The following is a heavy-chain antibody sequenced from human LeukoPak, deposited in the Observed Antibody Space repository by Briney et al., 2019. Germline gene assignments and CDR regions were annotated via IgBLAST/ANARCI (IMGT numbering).Heavy chain of an antibody. J-gene: IGHJ4*02. V-gene: IGHV3-33*01. CDR1: GFSLIKYG. CDR2: FWAHGRSQ. D-gene: IGHD3-22*01. Sequence: GGSLTLSCAASGFSLIKYGMHWVRQAPGKGLEWVAVFWAHGRSQYYADSVKGRFTISRDTATKTLYLQMNSLRAEDTAIYYCARDDDNSSHYSLFEYWGQGTRVTVSS. CDR3: ARDDDNSSHYSLFEY.